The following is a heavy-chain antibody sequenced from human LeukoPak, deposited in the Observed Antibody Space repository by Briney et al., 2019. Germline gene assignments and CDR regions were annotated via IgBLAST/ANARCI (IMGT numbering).Heavy chain of an antibody. D-gene: IGHD3-10*01. CDR3: ARDRDTMVRGVAARYYNGMDV. V-gene: IGHV3-66*02. Sequence: GGSLRLSCAASGFTVSSNYMSWVRQAPGKGLEWVSVIYSGGSTYYADSVKGRFTISRDNSKNTLYLQMNSLRAEDTAVYYCARDRDTMVRGVAARYYNGMDVWGQGTTVTVSS. CDR1: GFTVSSNY. CDR2: IYSGGST. J-gene: IGHJ6*02.